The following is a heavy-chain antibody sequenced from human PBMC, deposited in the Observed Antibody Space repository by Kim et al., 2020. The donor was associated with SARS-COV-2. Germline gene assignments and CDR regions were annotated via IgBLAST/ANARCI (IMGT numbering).Heavy chain of an antibody. D-gene: IGHD6-19*01. CDR2: INSDVSSK. CDR1: GFTFSSYW. CDR3: AVQLLGDYYYYGVDV. Sequence: GGSLRLSCVASGFTFSSYWMHWVRQPPGKGLVWVSRINSDVSSKSYADSVKGRFTISRDNAKNTLYLQMNSLRAEDTAVYYCAVQLLGDYYYYGVDVWGQGTPGTVSS. J-gene: IGHJ6*02. V-gene: IGHV3-74*01.